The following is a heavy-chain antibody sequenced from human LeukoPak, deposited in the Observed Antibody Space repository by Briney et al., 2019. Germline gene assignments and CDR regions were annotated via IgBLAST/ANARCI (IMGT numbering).Heavy chain of an antibody. CDR3: ARVGPDVDFNYYYYYYMDV. CDR1: GGSFSGYY. J-gene: IGHJ6*03. V-gene: IGHV4-34*01. D-gene: IGHD3/OR15-3a*01. CDR2: INHRGST. Sequence: SETLSLTCAVYGGSFSGYYWSWIRQPPGKGLEWIGEINHRGSTNYDPSLKSRVTISVDTSKNQFSLKLSSVTAADTAVYYCARVGPDVDFNYYYYYYMDVWGKGTTVTVSS.